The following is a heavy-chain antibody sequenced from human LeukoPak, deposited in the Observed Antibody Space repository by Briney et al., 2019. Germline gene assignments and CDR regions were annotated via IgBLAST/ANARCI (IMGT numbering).Heavy chain of an antibody. Sequence: SETLSLTCAVYGGSFSGYYWSWVRQPPGKGLEWIGEINHSGSTNYNPSLKSRVTIPVDTSKNQFSLKLSSVTAADTAVYYCASYQRHNWNYWGQGTLVTVS. CDR3: ASYQRHNWNY. CDR2: INHSGST. V-gene: IGHV4-34*01. D-gene: IGHD1-20*01. J-gene: IGHJ4*02. CDR1: GGSFSGYY.